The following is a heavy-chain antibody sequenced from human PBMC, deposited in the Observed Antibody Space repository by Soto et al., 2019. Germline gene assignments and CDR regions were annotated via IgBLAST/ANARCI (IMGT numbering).Heavy chain of an antibody. CDR1: GFTFSSYA. J-gene: IGHJ5*02. Sequence: LRLSCSASGFTFSSYAMHWVRQAPGKGLEYVSAIDSNGGSTYYADSVKGRFTISRDSSENTLHLQMSSLRSEDTAFYYCAAFDPGPMGFDPWGQGTLVTVSS. CDR3: AAFDPGPMGFDP. V-gene: IGHV3-64D*06. D-gene: IGHD3-3*02. CDR2: IDSNGGST.